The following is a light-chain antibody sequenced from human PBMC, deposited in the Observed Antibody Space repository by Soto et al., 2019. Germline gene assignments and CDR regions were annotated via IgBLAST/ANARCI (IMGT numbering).Light chain of an antibody. CDR2: GAS. V-gene: IGKV3-15*01. CDR1: QSVSST. CDR3: QQRFNWPWT. J-gene: IGKJ1*01. Sequence: EIVFTQCPDTLSVSPGERAALSCRASQSVSSTLAWYQQKPGWARRRLIYGASTRATGIPARFSGSGSGTEFTPTISSLEPEDFSVYYCQQRFNWPWTFGQGTKVDIK.